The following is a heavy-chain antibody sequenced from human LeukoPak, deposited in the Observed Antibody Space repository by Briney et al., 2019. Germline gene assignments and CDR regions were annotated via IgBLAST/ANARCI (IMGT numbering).Heavy chain of an antibody. CDR3: ARHRGPYCGGDCYIDY. Sequence: GGSLRLSCAASGFTFRTYAMSWVRQAPGEGLEWVSAVSSGGDRTYYADSVKGRFTISRDNFKNTLYLQMNSLRAEDTAVYYCARHRGPYCGGDCYIDYWGQGTLVTVSS. V-gene: IGHV3-23*01. D-gene: IGHD2-21*02. J-gene: IGHJ4*02. CDR2: VSSGGDRT. CDR1: GFTFRTYA.